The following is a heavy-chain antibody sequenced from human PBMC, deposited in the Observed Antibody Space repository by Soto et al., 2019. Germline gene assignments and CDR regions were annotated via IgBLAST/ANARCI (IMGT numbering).Heavy chain of an antibody. CDR1: GGSISSTNW. CDR3: GRWLGTSYGMDV. V-gene: IGHV4-4*02. D-gene: IGHD3-10*01. J-gene: IGHJ6*02. CDR2: IYHNGSP. Sequence: QVQLQESGPGLVQPSGTLSLTCAVSGGSISSTNWWGWVRQSPGKGLEWIGEIYHNGSPDYHPSLRSRVTISVDKSKNHVFLKLTSVTAADAAMYFCGRWLGTSYGMDVWGQGTAVNVSS.